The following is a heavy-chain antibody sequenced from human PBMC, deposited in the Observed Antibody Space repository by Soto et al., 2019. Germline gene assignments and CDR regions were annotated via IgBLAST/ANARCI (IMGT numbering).Heavy chain of an antibody. Sequence: ASVKVSCKASGYTFTSYGISWVRQAPGQGLEWMGWISAYNGNTNYAQKLQGRVTMTTDTSTSTAYMELRSLRSDDTAVYYCARDHRDIVVVVAATPGGYWGQGTLATVSS. CDR3: ARDHRDIVVVVAATPGGY. CDR2: ISAYNGNT. V-gene: IGHV1-18*04. CDR1: GYTFTSYG. J-gene: IGHJ4*02. D-gene: IGHD2-15*01.